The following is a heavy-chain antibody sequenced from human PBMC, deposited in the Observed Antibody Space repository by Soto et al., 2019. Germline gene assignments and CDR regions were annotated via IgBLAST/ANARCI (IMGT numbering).Heavy chain of an antibody. J-gene: IGHJ6*02. V-gene: IGHV3-23*01. Sequence: PGGSLRLSCAASGFTFSSYAMSWVRQAPGKGLEWVSAISGSGGSTYYADSVKGRFTISRDNSKNTLYLQMNSLRAEDTAVYYCAKGTYDLYYYYGMDVWGQGTTVTVSS. CDR3: AKGTYDLYYYYGMDV. CDR1: GFTFSSYA. CDR2: ISGSGGST. D-gene: IGHD3-22*01.